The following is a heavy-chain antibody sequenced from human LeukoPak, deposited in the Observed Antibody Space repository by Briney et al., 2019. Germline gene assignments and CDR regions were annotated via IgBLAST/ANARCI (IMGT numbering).Heavy chain of an antibody. CDR1: GFTFSTVA. V-gene: IGHV3-23*01. CDR3: AKDLNWGGR. CDR2: ISGSGVT. Sequence: PGGSLRLSCAASGFTFSTVAMTWVRQAPGKGLEWVSGISGSGVTDYADSVKGRFTISRVNSKDTVYLQINSLRAEDTAVYYCAKDLNWGGRWGQGTLVTVSS. J-gene: IGHJ4*02. D-gene: IGHD7-27*01.